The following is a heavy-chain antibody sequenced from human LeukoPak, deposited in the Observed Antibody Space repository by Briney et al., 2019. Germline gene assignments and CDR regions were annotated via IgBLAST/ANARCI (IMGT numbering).Heavy chain of an antibody. J-gene: IGHJ4*02. Sequence: GASVKVSCKASGGTFSSYAISWVRQAPGQGLEWMGWISAYNGNTNYAQKPQGRVTMTTDTPTSTAYMELRSLRSDDTAVYYCARVVRGELHIDYWGQGTLVTVSS. CDR1: GGTFSSYA. CDR3: ARVVRGELHIDY. V-gene: IGHV1-18*01. D-gene: IGHD1-26*01. CDR2: ISAYNGNT.